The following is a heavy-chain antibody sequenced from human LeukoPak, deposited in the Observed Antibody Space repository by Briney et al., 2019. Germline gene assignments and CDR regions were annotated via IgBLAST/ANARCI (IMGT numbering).Heavy chain of an antibody. Sequence: GGSLRLSCAASGFTFSSYAMSWVRQAPGKGLYWVSTISNSDGSTYYADSVKGRFTISRDNSKNTLNLQMNSLRAEDTAVYYCARDLGQYYDTSDNWFDPWGQGTLVTVSS. D-gene: IGHD3-22*01. CDR2: ISNSDGST. J-gene: IGHJ5*02. CDR1: GFTFSSYA. V-gene: IGHV3-23*01. CDR3: ARDLGQYYDTSDNWFDP.